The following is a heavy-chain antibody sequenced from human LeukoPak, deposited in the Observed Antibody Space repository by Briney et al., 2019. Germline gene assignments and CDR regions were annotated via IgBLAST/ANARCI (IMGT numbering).Heavy chain of an antibody. CDR3: AREETALANGAYD. D-gene: IGHD5-18*01. Sequence: GGSLRLSRAASGFTVSRKYMRWVRQAPGQGVQWFSVIYSGGSTYYTYSVKGRFTISRDNSKNTLYPQMNSLRAEDTAIYYCAREETALANGAYDWGQGTLVTVSS. J-gene: IGHJ4*02. CDR2: IYSGGST. V-gene: IGHV3-53*01. CDR1: GFTVSRKY.